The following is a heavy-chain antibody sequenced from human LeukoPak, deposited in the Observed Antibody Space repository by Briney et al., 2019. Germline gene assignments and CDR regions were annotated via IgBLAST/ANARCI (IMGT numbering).Heavy chain of an antibody. J-gene: IGHJ4*02. V-gene: IGHV3-30*04. D-gene: IGHD6-19*01. CDR2: ISYDGRIK. CDR1: GFTFSSYA. CDR3: VKDSGWFHFDS. Sequence: GGSLRLSCAASGFTFSSYAMHWVRQAPGKGLEWVTAISYDGRIKAFADSVKGRFTISRDNSKNMLYLQMNSLRAEDTGVYYCVKDSGWFHFDSWGQGTLVTVSS.